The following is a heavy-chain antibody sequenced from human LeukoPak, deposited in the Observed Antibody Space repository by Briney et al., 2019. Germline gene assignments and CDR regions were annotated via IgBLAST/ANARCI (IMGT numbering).Heavy chain of an antibody. CDR1: GGSFSGYY. CDR2: INHSGST. J-gene: IGHJ4*02. V-gene: IGHV4-34*01. Sequence: KTSETLSLTCAVYGGSFSGYYWSWIRQPPGKGLEWIGEINHSGSTNYNPSLKSRVTISVDTSKNQFSLKLSSVTAADTAVYYCANPTASGYWGQGTLVTVSS. CDR3: ANPTASGY. D-gene: IGHD1-1*01.